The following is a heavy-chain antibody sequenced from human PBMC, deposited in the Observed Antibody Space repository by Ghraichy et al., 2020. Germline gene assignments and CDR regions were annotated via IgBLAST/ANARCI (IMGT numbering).Heavy chain of an antibody. CDR3: ARYRGYSRSGNWFDP. Sequence: SETLSLTCSVSGGSMIGYYWSWIRQSAGRGLEWIGNIYYSGNSNYNPSLESRVTMSIDPSKNQVSLRLSFLTAADTAIYYCARYRGYSRSGNWFDPWGQGTLVILSS. CDR2: IYYSGNS. CDR1: GGSMIGYY. J-gene: IGHJ5*02. D-gene: IGHD6-13*01. V-gene: IGHV4-59*01.